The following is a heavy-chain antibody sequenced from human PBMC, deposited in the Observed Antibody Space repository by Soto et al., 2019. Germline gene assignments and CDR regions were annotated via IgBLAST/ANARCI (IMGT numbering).Heavy chain of an antibody. Sequence: SVKVSCKAVGYTFTNFYIHWVRQAPGLGLEWMGRVNPILSMSNYAQKFQGRVTMTADKSTSTAYMELGSLRSEDTAFYYCARPEQYANTWYSFDYWGQGTLVTVSS. CDR2: VNPILSMS. J-gene: IGHJ4*02. D-gene: IGHD6-13*01. V-gene: IGHV1-69*02. CDR1: GYTFTNFY. CDR3: ARPEQYANTWYSFDY.